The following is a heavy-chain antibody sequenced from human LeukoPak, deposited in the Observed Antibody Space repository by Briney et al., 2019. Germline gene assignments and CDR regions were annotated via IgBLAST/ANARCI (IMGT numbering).Heavy chain of an antibody. CDR2: INWNGGST. Sequence: GGSLRLSCAASGFTFDDYGMSWVRQAPGKGLEWVSGINWNGGSTGYADSVKGRFTISRNNAKNSLYLQTNSLRAEDTALYYCARRDWGLNAFDIWGQGTMVTVSS. CDR3: ARRDWGLNAFDI. J-gene: IGHJ3*02. V-gene: IGHV3-20*04. D-gene: IGHD7-27*01. CDR1: GFTFDDYG.